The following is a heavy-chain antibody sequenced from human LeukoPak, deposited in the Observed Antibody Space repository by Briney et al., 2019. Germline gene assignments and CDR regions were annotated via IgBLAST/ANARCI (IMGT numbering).Heavy chain of an antibody. CDR1: GGSISSYY. CDR2: IYYSGST. D-gene: IGHD3-22*01. V-gene: IGHV4-59*01. CDR3: ARGTEYYYDSSGYSYYFDY. Sequence: PSETLSLTCTVSGGSISSYYWSWIRQPPGKGLEWIGYIYYSGSTNYNPSLKSRVTISVDTSKNQFSLKLSSVTAADTAVYYCARGTEYYYDSSGYSYYFDYWGQGTLVTVSS. J-gene: IGHJ4*02.